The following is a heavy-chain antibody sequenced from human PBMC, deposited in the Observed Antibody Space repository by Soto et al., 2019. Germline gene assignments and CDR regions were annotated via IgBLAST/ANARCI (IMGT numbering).Heavy chain of an antibody. CDR2: IFPSGTT. V-gene: IGHV4-30-2*01. CDR3: ARSREFDY. CDR1: GGTLSGATYS. J-gene: IGHJ4*02. Sequence: SETLSLTCGVSGGTLSGATYSWNWIRQPPGNGLEWIGYIFPSGTTYYNPSLKSRVTISIDVSKNQFSLSLRPLTAAYTAVYYCARSREFDYWSQGTLVTASS.